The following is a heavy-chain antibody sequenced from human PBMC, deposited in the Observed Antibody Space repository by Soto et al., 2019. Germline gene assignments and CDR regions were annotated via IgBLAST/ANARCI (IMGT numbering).Heavy chain of an antibody. D-gene: IGHD6-6*01. Sequence: SETLSLTCTVSGGSISSYYWSWIRQPPGKGLEWIGYIYDRGSTNYNPSLKSRVTISVDTSKNQFSLKLTSVTAADTAVYYCEAPPGYWGQGTLVTVSS. V-gene: IGHV4-59*01. CDR2: IYDRGST. CDR1: GGSISSYY. CDR3: EAPPGY. J-gene: IGHJ4*02.